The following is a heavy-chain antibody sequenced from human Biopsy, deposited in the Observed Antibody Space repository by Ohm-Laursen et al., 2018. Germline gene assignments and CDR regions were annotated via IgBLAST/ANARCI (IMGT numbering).Heavy chain of an antibody. CDR3: ARNKPGSSSGSDFDY. Sequence: SLRLSCAASGLTFSTYAMSWVRQAPGTGLEWVSAISGDGSRTYYADSVKGRFSISRDNSKNMLYVQMNSLRAEDTAIYYCARNKPGSSSGSDFDYWGQGTLVTVSS. CDR2: ISGDGSRT. V-gene: IGHV3-23*01. D-gene: IGHD6-6*01. CDR1: GLTFSTYA. J-gene: IGHJ4*02.